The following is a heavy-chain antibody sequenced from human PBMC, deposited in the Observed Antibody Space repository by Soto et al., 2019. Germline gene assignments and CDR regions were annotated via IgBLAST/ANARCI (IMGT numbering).Heavy chain of an antibody. V-gene: IGHV4-59*01. D-gene: IGHD6-13*01. Sequence: QVQLQESGPGLVKPSETLSLTCTVSGGSISPYYWSWIRQPPGKGLEWIGYVYYSGNTNYNPSLESRVNISVDTSRNQFSLNLTSATAADTAVYYCARKGAAASYAHYYMDVWGRGTTVTVSS. CDR2: VYYSGNT. CDR3: ARKGAAASYAHYYMDV. J-gene: IGHJ6*03. CDR1: GGSISPYY.